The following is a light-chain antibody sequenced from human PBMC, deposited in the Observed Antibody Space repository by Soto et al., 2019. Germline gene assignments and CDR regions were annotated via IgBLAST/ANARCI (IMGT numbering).Light chain of an antibody. CDR1: SSNIGSKY. V-gene: IGLV1-47*01. J-gene: IGLJ1*01. Sequence: QSVLTQPPSASGTPGQRVTISCSGSSSNIGSKYVYWFRQLPGTAPKLLIYRSNERPSGVPDRFSGSKSGTSASLAISGLRSEDEADYYSAAWDDSLSDSVFGTGTKVTVL. CDR2: RSN. CDR3: AAWDDSLSDSV.